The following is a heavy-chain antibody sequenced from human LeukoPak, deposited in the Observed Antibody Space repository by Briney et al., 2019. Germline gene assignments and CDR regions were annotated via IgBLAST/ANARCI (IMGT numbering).Heavy chain of an antibody. CDR1: GGSISSSSYY. CDR3: ARRLVYSSAFDI. D-gene: IGHD3-9*01. V-gene: IGHV4-39*01. Sequence: SETLSLTCTVSGGSISSSSYYWGWIRQPPGKGLEWIGSIYYSGSTYYNPSLKSRVTISVDTSKNQFSLKLSSVTAADTAVYYCARRLVYSSAFDIWGQGTMVTVSS. J-gene: IGHJ3*02. CDR2: IYYSGST.